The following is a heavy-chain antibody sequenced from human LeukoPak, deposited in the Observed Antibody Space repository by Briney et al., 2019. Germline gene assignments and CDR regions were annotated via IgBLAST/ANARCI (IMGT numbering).Heavy chain of an antibody. D-gene: IGHD2-2*01. J-gene: IGHJ4*02. CDR1: GGTFSSYA. Sequence: ASVKVSCKASGGTFSSYAISWVRQAPRQGLEWMGRIIPIFGTANYAQKFQGRVTITTDESTSTAYMELSSLRSEDTAVYYCARVVPVATSTWYFDYWGQGTLVTVSS. V-gene: IGHV1-69*05. CDR3: ARVVPVATSTWYFDY. CDR2: IIPIFGTA.